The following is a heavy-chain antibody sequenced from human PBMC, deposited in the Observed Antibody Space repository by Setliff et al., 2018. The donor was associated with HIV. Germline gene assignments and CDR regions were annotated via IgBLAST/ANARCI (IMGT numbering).Heavy chain of an antibody. D-gene: IGHD6-19*01. Sequence: SETLSLTCTVSGGSISSSSYYWGWIRQPPGKGLEWIGSLYYSGTTYYNPSLKSRLTVSVDTSKNQFSLKLSSVTAADTAVYYCIIAYSGGWLAPMGFDSWGQGTLVTVSS. V-gene: IGHV4-39*01. CDR1: GGSISSSSYY. J-gene: IGHJ4*02. CDR3: IIAYSGGWLAPMGFDS. CDR2: LYYSGTT.